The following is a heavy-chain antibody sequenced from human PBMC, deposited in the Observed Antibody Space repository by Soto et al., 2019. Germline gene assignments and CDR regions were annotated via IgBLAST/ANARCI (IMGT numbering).Heavy chain of an antibody. CDR1: GGSISSYY. V-gene: IGHV4-59*01. J-gene: IGHJ6*02. CDR3: AREGYSSGYYYYYGMDV. CDR2: IYYSGST. Sequence: SETLSVTCTVSGGSISSYYWSWIRQPPGKGLEWIGYIYYSGSTNYNPSLKSRVTISVDTSKNQFSLKLSSVTAADTAVYYCAREGYSSGYYYYYGMDVWGQGTTVTVS. D-gene: IGHD3-22*01.